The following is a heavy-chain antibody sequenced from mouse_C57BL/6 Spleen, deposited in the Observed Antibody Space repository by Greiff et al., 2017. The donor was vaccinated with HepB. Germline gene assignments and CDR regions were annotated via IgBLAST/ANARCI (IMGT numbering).Heavy chain of an antibody. Sequence: EVHLVESGGGLVKPGGSLKLSCAASGFTFSDYGMHWVRQAPEKGLEWVAYISSGSSTIYYADTVKGRFTISRDNAKNTLFLQMTSLRSEDTAMYYCARQDYYYGSSPYWGQGTSVTVSS. CDR2: ISSGSSTI. J-gene: IGHJ4*01. D-gene: IGHD1-1*01. V-gene: IGHV5-17*01. CDR1: GFTFSDYG. CDR3: ARQDYYYGSSPY.